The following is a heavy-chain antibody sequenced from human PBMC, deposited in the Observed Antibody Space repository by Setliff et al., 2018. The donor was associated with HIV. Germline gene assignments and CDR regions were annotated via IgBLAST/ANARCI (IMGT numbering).Heavy chain of an antibody. Sequence: TLSLTCAVYGGSLSGYYWSWIRQPPGKGLEWIGEINHSGSTNYNPSLKSRVTISVDTSKNQFSLKLSSVTAADTAVYYCARKPNIVVVVAATNDDDAFDIWGQGTMVTVSS. V-gene: IGHV4-34*01. J-gene: IGHJ3*02. CDR3: ARKPNIVVVVAATNDDDAFDI. CDR2: INHSGST. CDR1: GGSLSGYY. D-gene: IGHD2-15*01.